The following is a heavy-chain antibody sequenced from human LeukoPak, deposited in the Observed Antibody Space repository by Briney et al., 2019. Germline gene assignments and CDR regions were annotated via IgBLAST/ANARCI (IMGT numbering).Heavy chain of an antibody. CDR2: ISPSGGST. J-gene: IGHJ5*02. Sequence: ASVKVSCEAFGYTFTSNYMHWVRQAPGQGPKWMGVISPSGGSTTYAQKFQGRVTLTRDMSTSTDYLELSSLRSEDTAVYYCARDNSVRDEAWWFNPWGQGTLVTVSS. D-gene: IGHD5-24*01. CDR1: GYTFTSNY. V-gene: IGHV1-46*01. CDR3: ARDNSVRDEAWWFNP.